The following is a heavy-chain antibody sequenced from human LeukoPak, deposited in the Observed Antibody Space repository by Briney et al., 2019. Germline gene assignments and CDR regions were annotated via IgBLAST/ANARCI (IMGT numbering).Heavy chain of an antibody. J-gene: IGHJ5*02. CDR2: IYTSGST. CDR1: GGSISSGSYY. Sequence: SETLSLTCTVSGGSISSGSYYWSWIRQPAGKGLEWIGRIYTSGSTNYNPSLKSRVTISVDTSKNQFSLKLSSVTAADTAVYYCARVPLTGRRFDPWGQGTLVTVSS. V-gene: IGHV4-61*02. D-gene: IGHD3-9*01. CDR3: ARVPLTGRRFDP.